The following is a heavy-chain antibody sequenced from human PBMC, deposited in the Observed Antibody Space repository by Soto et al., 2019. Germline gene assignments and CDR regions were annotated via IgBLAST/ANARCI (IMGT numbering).Heavy chain of an antibody. Sequence: SETLSLTCTVSGGSVSSGNYYWSWIRQPPGKGLEWIGYIQKSGNTDYSTSLKSRVIMSIDTSKNQFSLKLTSVTAADTAVYFCARWSPTIVAAGRYYFDFWGQGTLVTVSS. CDR3: ARWSPTIVAAGRYYFDF. D-gene: IGHD6-13*01. V-gene: IGHV4-61*01. CDR1: GGSVSSGNYY. J-gene: IGHJ4*02. CDR2: IQKSGNT.